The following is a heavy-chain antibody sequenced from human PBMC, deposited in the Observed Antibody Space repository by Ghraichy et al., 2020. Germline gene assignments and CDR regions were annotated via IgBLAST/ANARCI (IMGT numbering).Heavy chain of an antibody. CDR3: ARSATVTSQIEY. CDR1: GFTFSSYW. J-gene: IGHJ4*02. D-gene: IGHD4-17*01. V-gene: IGHV3-7*01. CDR2: IKQDGSEK. Sequence: GESLNISCAASGFTFSSYWMSWVRQAPGKGLEWVANIKQDGSEKYYVDSVKGRLTISRDNAKNSLYLQMNSLRAEDTAVYYCARSATVTSQIEYWGQGTLVTVSS.